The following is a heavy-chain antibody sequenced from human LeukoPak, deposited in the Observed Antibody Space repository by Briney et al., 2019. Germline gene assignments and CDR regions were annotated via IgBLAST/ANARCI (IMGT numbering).Heavy chain of an antibody. V-gene: IGHV3-30*02. CDR3: ARASPPGVYSSSWPPTSHFDY. Sequence: PGGSLRLSCAASGFTFSSYGMHWVRQAPGKGLEWVAFIRYDGSNKYYADSVKGRFTISRDNAKNSLYLQMNSLRAEDTAVYYCARASPPGVYSSSWPPTSHFDYWGQGTLVTVSS. CDR1: GFTFSSYG. D-gene: IGHD6-13*01. J-gene: IGHJ4*02. CDR2: IRYDGSNK.